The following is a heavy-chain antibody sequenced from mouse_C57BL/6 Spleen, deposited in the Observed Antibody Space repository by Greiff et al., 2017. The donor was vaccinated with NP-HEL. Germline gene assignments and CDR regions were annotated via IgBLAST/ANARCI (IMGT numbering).Heavy chain of an antibody. CDR3: ARWVTTVVATKYYFDY. CDR1: GYTFTDYY. Sequence: QVQLKESGPELVKPGASVKISCKASGYTFTDYYINWVKQRPGQGLEWIGWIYPGSGNTKYNEKFKGKATLTVDTSSSTAYMQLSSLTSEDSAVYFCARWVTTVVATKYYFDYWGQGTTLTVSS. V-gene: IGHV1-84*01. D-gene: IGHD1-1*01. J-gene: IGHJ2*01. CDR2: IYPGSGNT.